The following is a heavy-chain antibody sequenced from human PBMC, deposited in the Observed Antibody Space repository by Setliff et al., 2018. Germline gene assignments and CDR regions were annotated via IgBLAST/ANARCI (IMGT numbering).Heavy chain of an antibody. CDR1: GYTFTSYY. Sequence: ASVKVSCKASGYTFTSYYMHWVRQAPGQGLEWMGIINPSGGSTSYAQKFQGRVTMTRDTSTSTVYMELSSLRSEDTAVYYCARSKYYYDSSGYYREDAFDIRGQGTMVTV. V-gene: IGHV1-46*01. D-gene: IGHD3-22*01. CDR3: ARSKYYYDSSGYYREDAFDI. J-gene: IGHJ3*02. CDR2: INPSGGST.